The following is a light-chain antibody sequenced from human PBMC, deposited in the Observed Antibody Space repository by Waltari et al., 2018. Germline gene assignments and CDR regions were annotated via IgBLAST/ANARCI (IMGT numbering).Light chain of an antibody. CDR1: TSNIGTNT. CDR3: ATWDDSLSGRV. V-gene: IGLV1-44*01. Sequence: QSVLTHPPSTSGPPGQTVIISCSGTTSNIGTNTVTWYQLLPRTGPKTVLFANYHRPSGVADRCSASKSGTSASRVISGLQSEGEADYCCATWDDSLSGRVFGGGTKVTVL. J-gene: IGLJ3*02. CDR2: ANY.